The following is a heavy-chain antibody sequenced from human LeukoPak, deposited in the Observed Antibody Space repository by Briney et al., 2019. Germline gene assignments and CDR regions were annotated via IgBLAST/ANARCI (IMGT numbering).Heavy chain of an antibody. D-gene: IGHD4-17*01. V-gene: IGHV1-46*01. J-gene: IGHJ4*02. CDR2: INPSGGST. CDR3: AKDSHGDHGAPDY. CDR1: GYTFTSYY. Sequence: ASVKVSCKASGYTFTSYYMHWVRQAPGQGLEWMGIINPSGGSTSYAQKFQGRVTMTRDTSTSTVYMELSSLRAEDTAVYYCAKDSHGDHGAPDYWGQGTLVTVSS.